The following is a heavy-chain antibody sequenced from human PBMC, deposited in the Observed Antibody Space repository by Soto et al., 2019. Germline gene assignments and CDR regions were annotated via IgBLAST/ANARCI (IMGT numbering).Heavy chain of an antibody. J-gene: IGHJ4*02. V-gene: IGHV3-23*01. CDR3: AKNLLSVLHYFDY. Sequence: PGGSLRLSCAASGFTFSSYAMSWVRQAPGKGLEWVSAISASGSNTYYVGSVKGRFTISRDISKNTLYLQMNSLRAEDTAIYYCAKNLLSVLHYFDYWGQGTLVTVSS. D-gene: IGHD4-17*01. CDR2: ISASGSNT. CDR1: GFTFSSYA.